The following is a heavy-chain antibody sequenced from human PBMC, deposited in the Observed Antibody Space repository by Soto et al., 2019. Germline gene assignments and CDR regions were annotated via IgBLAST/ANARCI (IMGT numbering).Heavy chain of an antibody. CDR2: IYYSGST. D-gene: IGHD3-10*01. CDR1: GGSISSGDYY. J-gene: IGHJ6*02. V-gene: IGHV4-30-4*01. Sequence: QVQLQESGPGLVKPSQTLSLTCTVSGGSISSGDYYWSWIRQPPGKGLEWIGYIYYSGSTYYNPSLKSRVTISVDTSKNQFSLKLSSVTAADTAVYYCARGAATMVRGVIEVGYYYYGMDVWGQGTTVTVSS. CDR3: ARGAATMVRGVIEVGYYYYGMDV.